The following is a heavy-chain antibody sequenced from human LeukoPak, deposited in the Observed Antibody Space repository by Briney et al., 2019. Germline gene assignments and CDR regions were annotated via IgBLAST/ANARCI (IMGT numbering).Heavy chain of an antibody. Sequence: SETLSLTCTVSGGSISSYYWSWIRQPPGKGLEWIGYFYYSGSTDYNPSLKSRVTISVDTSKNQFSLNLSSVTAADTAVHYCARDSSAHFDYWGQGTLVTVSS. CDR2: FYYSGST. J-gene: IGHJ4*02. CDR3: ARDSSAHFDY. V-gene: IGHV4-59*01. CDR1: GGSISSYY.